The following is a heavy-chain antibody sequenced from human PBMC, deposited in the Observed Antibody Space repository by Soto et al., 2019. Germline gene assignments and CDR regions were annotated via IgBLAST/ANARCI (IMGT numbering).Heavy chain of an antibody. D-gene: IGHD2-2*01. Sequence: RASVKVSCKASGYTFTNYGISWVRQAPGQGLEWMGWINVYNGNTKYAQKVQGRVTMTTDTSTSTAYMELRSLRSDDTAVYYCARGEERVAMPSGYWGQGTLVTVSS. CDR1: GYTFTNYG. CDR2: INVYNGNT. CDR3: ARGEERVAMPSGY. J-gene: IGHJ4*02. V-gene: IGHV1-18*01.